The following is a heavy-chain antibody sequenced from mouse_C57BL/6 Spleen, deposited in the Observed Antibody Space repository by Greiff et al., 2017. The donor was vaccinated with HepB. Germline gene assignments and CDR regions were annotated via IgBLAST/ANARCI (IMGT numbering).Heavy chain of an antibody. J-gene: IGHJ2*01. D-gene: IGHD1-1*01. CDR2: INPSSGYT. CDR1: GYTFTSYT. Sequence: QVQLQQSGAELARPGASVKMSCKASGYTFTSYTMHWVKQRPGQGLEWIGYINPSSGYTKYNQKFKDKATLTADKSSRTAYMQLSSLTSEDSAVYYCATSYYYGSSSYYFDYWGQGTTLTVSS. CDR3: ATSYYYGSSSYYFDY. V-gene: IGHV1-4*01.